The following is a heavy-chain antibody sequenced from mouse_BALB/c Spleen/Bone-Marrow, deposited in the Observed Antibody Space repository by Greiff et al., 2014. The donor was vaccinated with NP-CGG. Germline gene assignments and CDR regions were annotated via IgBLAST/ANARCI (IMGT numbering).Heavy chain of an antibody. Sequence: DVKLVESGGGLVQPGGSRKLSRAASGFTFSSFGMHWVRQAPEKGLEWVAYISSGSSTIYYAGTMKGRFTISRDNPKNTLFLQMASLRSEDTAMYYCTRSGTLGSMDYWGQGTSVTVSS. CDR3: TRSGTLGSMDY. V-gene: IGHV5-17*02. J-gene: IGHJ4*01. CDR1: GFTFSSFG. D-gene: IGHD3-3*01. CDR2: ISSGSSTI.